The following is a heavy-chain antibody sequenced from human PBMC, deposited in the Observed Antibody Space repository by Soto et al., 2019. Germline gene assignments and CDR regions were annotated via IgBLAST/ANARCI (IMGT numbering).Heavy chain of an antibody. D-gene: IGHD2-8*01. CDR1: CGSISSSNT. CDR3: ARVEHPLLVYEV. CDR2: IYPSQST. Sequence: KGSETLSLTCAVYCGSISSSNTWGSVRQPPGKRLEWIGEIYPSQSTSYSPSLKSRVTISIDKSENRISPKPGSVISEDTAVYYYARVEHPLLVYEVWGQGTLVTVSS. J-gene: IGHJ4*02. V-gene: IGHV4-4*02.